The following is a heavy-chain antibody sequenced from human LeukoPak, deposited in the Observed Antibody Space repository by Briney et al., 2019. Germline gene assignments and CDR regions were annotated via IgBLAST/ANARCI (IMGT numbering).Heavy chain of an antibody. Sequence: PGRSLRLSCAASGFTFSNYDMHWVRRAPDKGLEWVAVIWYDGSNKYYADSVKGRFTISRDISKNTLILQMNSLRVEDTAVYYCARDVSRGYLRPLDVWGQGTTVTVSS. J-gene: IGHJ6*02. V-gene: IGHV3-33*01. CDR3: ARDVSRGYLRPLDV. D-gene: IGHD5-18*01. CDR2: IWYDGSNK. CDR1: GFTFSNYD.